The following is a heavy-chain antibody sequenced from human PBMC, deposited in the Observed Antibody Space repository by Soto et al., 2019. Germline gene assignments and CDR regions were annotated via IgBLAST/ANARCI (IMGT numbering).Heavy chain of an antibody. V-gene: IGHV4-4*02. CDR3: ANGGWGCISTSCYEHYYYGMDV. J-gene: IGHJ6*02. Sequence: PSETLSLTCAVSGGSISSSNWWSWVRQPPGKGLEWIGEIYHSGSTNYNPSLKSRVTISVDKSKNQFSLKLSSVTAADTAVYYCANGGWGCISTSCYEHYYYGMDVWGQGTTVTVSS. CDR1: GGSISSSNW. D-gene: IGHD2-2*01. CDR2: IYHSGST.